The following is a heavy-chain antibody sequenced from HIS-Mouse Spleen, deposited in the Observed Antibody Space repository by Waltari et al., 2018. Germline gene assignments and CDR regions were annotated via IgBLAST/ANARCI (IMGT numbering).Heavy chain of an antibody. V-gene: IGHV4-38-2*02. CDR1: GYSISSGYY. CDR3: ARDWVWFDP. CDR2: IYHSGST. Sequence: QVQLQESGPGLVKPSETLSLTCTVPGYSISSGYYWGWIRQPPGKGLEWIGSIYHSGSTYYNPSLKSRVTISVDTSKNQFSLKLSSVTAADTAVYYCARDWVWFDPWGQGTLVTVSS. J-gene: IGHJ5*02. D-gene: IGHD3-16*01.